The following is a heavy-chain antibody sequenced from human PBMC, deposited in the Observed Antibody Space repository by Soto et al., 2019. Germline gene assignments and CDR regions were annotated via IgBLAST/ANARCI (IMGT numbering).Heavy chain of an antibody. Sequence: WGSLRLSCAGSGFTLRYHYIDWVRQAPGKGLEWVGRSRDKPQGYSTAYAASVKGRFTTSRDESKNSAYLQMNSLKTEDTAVYYCVRATYFSHSSGYTRCLDYWGQRTLVTVSS. CDR2: SRDKPQGYST. CDR1: GFTLRYHY. CDR3: VRATYFSHSSGYTRCLDY. J-gene: IGHJ4*02. V-gene: IGHV3-72*01. D-gene: IGHD3-22*01.